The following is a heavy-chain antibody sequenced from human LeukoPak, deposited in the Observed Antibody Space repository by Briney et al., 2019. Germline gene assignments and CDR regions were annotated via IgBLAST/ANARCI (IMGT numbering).Heavy chain of an antibody. CDR3: AKDRNYYGSGSCFDY. J-gene: IGHJ4*02. CDR2: IYSGGST. Sequence: GGSLRLSCAASGFTVSSNYMSWVRQAPGKGLEWVSVIYSGGSTYYADSVKGRFTISRDNSKNTLYLQMNSLRAEDTAVYYCAKDRNYYGSGSCFDYWGQGTLVTVSS. CDR1: GFTVSSNY. V-gene: IGHV3-53*01. D-gene: IGHD3-10*01.